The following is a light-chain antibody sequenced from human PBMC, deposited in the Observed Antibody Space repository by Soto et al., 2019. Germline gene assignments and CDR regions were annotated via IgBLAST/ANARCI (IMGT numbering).Light chain of an antibody. V-gene: IGKV1-5*03. Sequence: IHVSQSPASVSASIGDRVTITCRASQGISSWLAWYQQKPGKAPKLLIYKASTLKSGVPSRFSGSGSGTEFTLTISSLQPDDFATYYCQHYNSYSEAFGQGTKVDIK. CDR1: QGISSW. J-gene: IGKJ1*01. CDR2: KAS. CDR3: QHYNSYSEA.